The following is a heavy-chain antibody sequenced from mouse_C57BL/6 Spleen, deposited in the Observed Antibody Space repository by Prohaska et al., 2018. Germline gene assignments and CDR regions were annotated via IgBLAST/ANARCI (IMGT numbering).Heavy chain of an antibody. CDR2: LDPNSGGT. CDR1: GYTFTSYW. CDR3: AREDYYGKGGY. V-gene: IGHV1-72*01. J-gene: IGHJ2*01. D-gene: IGHD2-1*01. Sequence: SVKLSCKASGYTFTSYWMHWVKQRPGRGLEWIGRLDPNSGGTKYNEKFKSKATLTVDETSSTAYMQLSSLTSEDSAVYYCAREDYYGKGGYWGQGTTLTVSS.